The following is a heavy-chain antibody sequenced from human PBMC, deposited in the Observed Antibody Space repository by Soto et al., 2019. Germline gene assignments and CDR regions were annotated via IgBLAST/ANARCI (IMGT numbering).Heavy chain of an antibody. Sequence: GGALRLSCAASGFTFSSYDMHWVRQATGKGLEWVSAIGTAGDTYYPGSVKGRFTISRENAKNSLYLQMNSLRAGDTAVYYCARGKTGIGDYYMDVWGKGTTVTVSS. V-gene: IGHV3-13*01. CDR1: GFTFSSYD. CDR2: IGTAGDT. CDR3: ARGKTGIGDYYMDV. D-gene: IGHD1-1*01. J-gene: IGHJ6*03.